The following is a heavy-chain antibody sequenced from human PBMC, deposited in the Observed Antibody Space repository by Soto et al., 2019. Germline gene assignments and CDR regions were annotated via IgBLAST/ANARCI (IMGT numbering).Heavy chain of an antibody. V-gene: IGHV3-23*01. CDR1: GFMFNNYA. CDR2: VSVSGGTT. J-gene: IGHJ4*02. Sequence: GGSLRLSCAASGFMFNNYAMSWVRQSPGKGLEWVSTVSVSGGTTYYADSLKGRFTISRDNSKKTVYLQMNRLRADDAAIYYCAKGLYYYDSSGYRLFDYWGQGTLVTVSS. D-gene: IGHD3-22*01. CDR3: AKGLYYYDSSGYRLFDY.